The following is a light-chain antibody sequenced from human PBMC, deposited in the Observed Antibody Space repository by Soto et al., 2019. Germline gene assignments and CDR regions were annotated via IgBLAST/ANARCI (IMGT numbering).Light chain of an antibody. J-gene: IGKJ4*01. CDR1: QSVSSY. CDR3: QQRSNWPPKLT. V-gene: IGKV3-11*01. Sequence: PGEIATLSFRSSQSVSSYLAWYQQKPGQAPRLLIYGASNRATGIPDRFSGSGSGTDFTLTISSLEPEDFAVYYCQQRSNWPPKLTFGGGTKVDIK. CDR2: GAS.